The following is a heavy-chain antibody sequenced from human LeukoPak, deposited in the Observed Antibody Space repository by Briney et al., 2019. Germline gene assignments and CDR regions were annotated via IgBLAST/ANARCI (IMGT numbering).Heavy chain of an antibody. V-gene: IGHV4-59*01. J-gene: IGHJ4*02. CDR3: ARGYDSSGYYAFDY. D-gene: IGHD3-22*01. Sequence: SETLSLTCTVSGGSISSYYWSWLRQPPGKGLEWIGYIYYSGSTNYNPSLKSRVTISVDTSKNQFSLKLSSVTAADTAVYYCARGYDSSGYYAFDYWGQGTLVTVSS. CDR1: GGSISSYY. CDR2: IYYSGST.